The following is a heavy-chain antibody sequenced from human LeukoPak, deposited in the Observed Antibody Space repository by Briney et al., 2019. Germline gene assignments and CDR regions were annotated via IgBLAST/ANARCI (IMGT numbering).Heavy chain of an antibody. D-gene: IGHD2-8*01. J-gene: IGHJ4*02. CDR1: GYTFTSYY. V-gene: IGHV1-46*01. Sequence: ASVKVSCKASGYTFTSYYIHWVRQAPGQGLEWMGIIYPGGGSTNSAQKFQGRVTMTRDMSTSTVYMELSSLRSEDTAVYYCARDNDLDYWGQGTLVTVSS. CDR3: ARDNDLDY. CDR2: IYPGGGST.